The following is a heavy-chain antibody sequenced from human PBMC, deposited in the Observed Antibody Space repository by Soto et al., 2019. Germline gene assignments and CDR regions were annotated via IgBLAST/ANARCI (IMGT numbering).Heavy chain of an antibody. V-gene: IGHV4-59*01. Sequence: QVQLQVSAPGLVKPSETLSLTCTVSGDSISAYSWSWVRQPPGKGLEWIGNIHYNGNTKYNPSLKSRFSLSVDTSKNQFSLRLLSVTAADTAKYFCAREGNLGRWLQPLDFWGQGTLVTVSS. J-gene: IGHJ4*02. CDR3: AREGNLGRWLQPLDF. D-gene: IGHD5-12*01. CDR2: IHYNGNT. CDR1: GDSISAYS.